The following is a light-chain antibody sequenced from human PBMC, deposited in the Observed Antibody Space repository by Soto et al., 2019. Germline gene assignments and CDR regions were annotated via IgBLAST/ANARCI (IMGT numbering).Light chain of an antibody. J-gene: IGKJ1*01. CDR2: GAS. CDR3: QQYNDWWT. CDR1: QSVTNN. Sequence: EILMTQSPATLSVSPGERATLSCRASQSVTNNLAWYQQKVGQAPRLLIYGASTRATGIPARFSGSGSGTEFTLTISSLQSEDFAVYYCQQYNDWWTFGQGTKVEIK. V-gene: IGKV3-15*01.